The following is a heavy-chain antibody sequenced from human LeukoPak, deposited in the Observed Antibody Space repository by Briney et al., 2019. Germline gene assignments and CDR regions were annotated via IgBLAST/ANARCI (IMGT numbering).Heavy chain of an antibody. Sequence: PSETLSLTCAVYGGSFSGYYWSWIRQPPGKGLEWIGEINHSGSTNYNPSLKSRVTISVDTSKNQFSLKLSSVTAADTAVYYCARRRGGTANSWGQGTLVTVSS. CDR3: ARRRGGTANS. CDR2: INHSGST. CDR1: GGSFSGYY. J-gene: IGHJ4*02. V-gene: IGHV4-34*01. D-gene: IGHD5-12*01.